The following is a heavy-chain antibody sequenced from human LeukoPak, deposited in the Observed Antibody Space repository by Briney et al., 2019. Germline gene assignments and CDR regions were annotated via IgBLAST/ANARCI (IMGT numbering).Heavy chain of an antibody. D-gene: IGHD6-19*01. V-gene: IGHV1-2*02. CDR2: INPNSGDT. J-gene: IGHJ4*02. CDR1: GYTFSGYY. Sequence: GASVKVSCKASGYTFSGYYIHWVRQAPGQGPEWMGWINPNSGDTNYAQKFQGRVTMTRDTSISTAYMELSRLRSDDTAVYYCARGYSSGWYSELNFDYWGQGTLVTVSS. CDR3: ARGYSSGWYSELNFDY.